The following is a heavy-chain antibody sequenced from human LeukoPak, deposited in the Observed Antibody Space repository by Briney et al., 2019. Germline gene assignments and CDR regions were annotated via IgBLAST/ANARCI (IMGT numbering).Heavy chain of an antibody. CDR3: AREGGGITMMGGYYFDY. Sequence: ASVKVSCKASGGTFSSYTISWVRQAPGQGLEWMGRIIPILGIANYAQKFQGRVTITADKSTSTAYMELSSLRPEDTAVYYCAREGGGITMMGGYYFDYWGQGTLVTVSS. D-gene: IGHD3-22*01. J-gene: IGHJ4*02. CDR2: IIPILGIA. CDR1: GGTFSSYT. V-gene: IGHV1-69*04.